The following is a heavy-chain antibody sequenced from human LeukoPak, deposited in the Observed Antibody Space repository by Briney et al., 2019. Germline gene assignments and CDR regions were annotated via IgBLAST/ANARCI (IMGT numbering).Heavy chain of an antibody. D-gene: IGHD2-2*02. CDR2: MQYDGSDK. CDR1: GFSVRSNY. J-gene: IGHJ4*02. Sequence: GGSLRLSCAASGFSVRSNYMSWVRQAPGKGLEWVAFMQYDGSDKFFADSVKGRFTISRDNSKNTLYLQMNSLRAEDTAVYYCASDSIVVVPAAIREDYWGQGTLVTVSS. V-gene: IGHV3-30*02. CDR3: ASDSIVVVPAAIREDY.